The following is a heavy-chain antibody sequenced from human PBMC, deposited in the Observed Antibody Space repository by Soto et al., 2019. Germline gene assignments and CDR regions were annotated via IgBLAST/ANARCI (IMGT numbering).Heavy chain of an antibody. CDR3: AKGIYGGGGYYYYGMDV. Sequence: GGVLRLPCAASWFTLINLAISWVRQAPGKGLEWVSAISGSGGTTYYADSVKGRFTISRDNSKNTVYVQMNSLRAEDTAIYYCAKGIYGGGGYYYYGMDVWGQGTTVTVSS. V-gene: IGHV3-23*01. D-gene: IGHD4-17*01. CDR1: WFTLINLA. J-gene: IGHJ6*02. CDR2: ISGSGGTT.